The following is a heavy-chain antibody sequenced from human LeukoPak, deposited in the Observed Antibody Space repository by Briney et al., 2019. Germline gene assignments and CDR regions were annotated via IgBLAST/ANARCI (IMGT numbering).Heavy chain of an antibody. J-gene: IGHJ4*02. CDR3: ARDLLVSSSSEDY. D-gene: IGHD6-6*01. V-gene: IGHV1-69*05. Sequence: SVKVSCKASGGTFSSYAISWVRQAPGQGLEWMGGIIPIFGTANYAQKFQGRVTITTDESTSTAYMELSSLRSEDTAVYYCARDLLVSSSSEDYWGQGTLVTVSS. CDR1: GGTFSSYA. CDR2: IIPIFGTA.